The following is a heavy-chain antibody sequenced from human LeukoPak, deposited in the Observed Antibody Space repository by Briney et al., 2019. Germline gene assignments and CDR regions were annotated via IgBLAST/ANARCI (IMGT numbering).Heavy chain of an antibody. Sequence: PSETLSLTCTVSGGSISSSRYYWGWIRQPPGKGLEWIGRIYYSGSTDYNPSLKSRVTIAVDTSKNQFSLKLTSVTAADTAVYYCARLTEYWGQGALVTVSS. CDR3: ARLTEY. CDR2: IYYSGST. J-gene: IGHJ4*02. CDR1: GGSISSSRYY. V-gene: IGHV4-39*01.